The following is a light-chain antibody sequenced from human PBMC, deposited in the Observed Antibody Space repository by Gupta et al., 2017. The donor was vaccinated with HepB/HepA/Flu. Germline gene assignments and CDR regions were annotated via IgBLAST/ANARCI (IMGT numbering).Light chain of an antibody. Sequence: EIVLTQSPGTLSLSPGERATLSCRARQSDSNTYVAWYQQKPGQAPRLLIHGSSSRATGIPDRFSCSGSGTDFTLTISRLEPEDFAVYYCQQYNTSPMCSFGQGTKLEI. CDR1: QSDSNTY. J-gene: IGKJ2*04. CDR3: QQYNTSPMCS. CDR2: GSS. V-gene: IGKV3-20*01.